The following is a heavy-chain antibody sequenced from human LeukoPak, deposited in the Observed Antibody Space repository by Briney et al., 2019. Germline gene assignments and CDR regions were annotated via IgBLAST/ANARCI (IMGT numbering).Heavy chain of an antibody. CDR3: ASGDCSGGSCYIADY. V-gene: IGHV3-64*01. Sequence: PGGSLRLSCAASGFTFSSYGMHWVRQAPGKGLEYVSAISSNGGSTYYANSVKGRFTISRDNSKNTLYLQMGSLRAEDMAVYYCASGDCSGGSCYIADYWGQGTLVTVSS. J-gene: IGHJ4*02. D-gene: IGHD2-15*01. CDR2: ISSNGGST. CDR1: GFTFSSYG.